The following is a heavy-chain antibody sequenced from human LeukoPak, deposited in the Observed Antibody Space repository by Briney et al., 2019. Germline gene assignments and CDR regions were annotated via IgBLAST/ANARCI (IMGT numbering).Heavy chain of an antibody. Sequence: GGSLRLSCAASGFTFSSYEMNWVRQAPGKGLEWVSYISSSGSTIYYADSVKGRFTISRDNAKNSLYLQMNSLRSEDTAVYYCARGRMKYYYDSSEARGAFDIWGQGTMVTVSS. CDR1: GFTFSSYE. V-gene: IGHV3-48*03. CDR3: ARGRMKYYYDSSEARGAFDI. D-gene: IGHD3-22*01. J-gene: IGHJ3*02. CDR2: ISSSGSTI.